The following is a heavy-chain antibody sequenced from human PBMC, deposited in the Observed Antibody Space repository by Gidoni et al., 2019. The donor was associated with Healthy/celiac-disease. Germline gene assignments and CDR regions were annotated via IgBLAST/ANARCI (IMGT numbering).Heavy chain of an antibody. V-gene: IGHV4-4*07. Sequence: QVQLQESGPGLVKPSETLSLTCTVSGGSISSYYWSWIRQPAGKGLEWIGRIYTSGSTNYNPSLKSRVTMSVDTSKNQFSLKLSSVTAADTAVYYCARDGGTYYYDTSGYYPPDYWGQGTLVTVSS. J-gene: IGHJ4*02. CDR3: ARDGGTYYYDTSGYYPPDY. CDR1: GGSISSYY. CDR2: IYTSGST. D-gene: IGHD3-22*01.